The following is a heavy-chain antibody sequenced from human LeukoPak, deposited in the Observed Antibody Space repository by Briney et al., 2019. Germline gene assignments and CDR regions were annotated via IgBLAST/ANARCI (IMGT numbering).Heavy chain of an antibody. CDR3: VKSDNIVGATYFDY. V-gene: IGHV3-64D*09. Sequence: GGSLRLSCSASGFTFRSYAVHWVRQAPGKGLEYISSISRNGDSTYYVDSVKGRFTISRDNSKNTLSLHMSSLKPDDTAVYYCVKSDNIVGATYFDYWGQGTLVTVSS. CDR2: ISRNGDST. D-gene: IGHD1-26*01. CDR1: GFTFRSYA. J-gene: IGHJ4*02.